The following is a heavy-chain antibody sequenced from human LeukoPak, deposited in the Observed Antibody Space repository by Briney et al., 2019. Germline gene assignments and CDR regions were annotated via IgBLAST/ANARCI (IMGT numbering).Heavy chain of an antibody. V-gene: IGHV3-23*01. CDR3: AKDQYGGLSLTENGDAFDI. CDR2: ISGSGGST. Sequence: GGSLRLSCAASGFTFSSYAMSWVRQAPGKGLEWVSAISGSGGSTYYADSVKGRFTISRDNSKNTLYLQMNSLRAEDTAVYYCAKDQYGGLSLTENGDAFDIWGQGTMVTVSS. CDR1: GFTFSSYA. J-gene: IGHJ3*02. D-gene: IGHD3-16*01.